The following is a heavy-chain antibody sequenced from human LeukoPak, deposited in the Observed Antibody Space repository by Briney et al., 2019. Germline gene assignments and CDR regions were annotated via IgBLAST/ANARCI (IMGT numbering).Heavy chain of an antibody. V-gene: IGHV1-24*01. Sequence: ASVKVSCKVSGYTLTELSMHWVRQAPGKGLERMGGFDPEDGETIYAQKFQGRVTMTEDTSTDTAYMELSSLRSEDTAVYYCATDQGISIGVPDAFDIWGQGTMVTVSS. CDR2: FDPEDGET. J-gene: IGHJ3*02. CDR3: ATDQGISIGVPDAFDI. CDR1: GYTLTELS. D-gene: IGHD2-21*01.